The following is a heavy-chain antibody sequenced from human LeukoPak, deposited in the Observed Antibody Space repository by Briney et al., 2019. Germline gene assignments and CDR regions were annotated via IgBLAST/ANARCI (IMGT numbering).Heavy chain of an antibody. CDR2: TYYKSKWFN. D-gene: IGHD3-10*01. CDR1: GDSVSSNSAA. V-gene: IGHV6-1*01. CDR3: ARGADGYNNYYFDY. J-gene: IGHJ4*02. Sequence: RSQTLSLTCAISGDSVSSNSAAWNWIRQSPSRGLEWLGRTYYKSKWFNDYAISVRSRITINPDTSKNQFSLQLNSVTPEDTAVYYCARGADGYNNYYFDYWGQGTLVTVSS.